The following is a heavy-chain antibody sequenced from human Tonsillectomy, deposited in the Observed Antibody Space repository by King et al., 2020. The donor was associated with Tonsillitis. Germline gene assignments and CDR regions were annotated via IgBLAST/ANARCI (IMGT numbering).Heavy chain of an antibody. CDR3: ARDQIEVVGIHYFDY. CDR2: INPSGGST. CDR1: GYTFTNYY. J-gene: IGHJ4*02. D-gene: IGHD6-19*01. Sequence: VQLVESGAEVKKPGASVKVSCKASGYTFTNYYMHWVRQAPGQGLEWMGLINPSGGSTVYAQKFQGRVTMTRDTSTSTVYIELSSLRSEDTAMYYCARDQIEVVGIHYFDYWGQGTLVTVSS. V-gene: IGHV1-46*01.